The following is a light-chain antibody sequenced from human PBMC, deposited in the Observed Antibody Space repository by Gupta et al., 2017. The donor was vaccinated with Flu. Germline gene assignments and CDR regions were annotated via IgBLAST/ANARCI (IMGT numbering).Light chain of an antibody. V-gene: IGLV2-11*01. CDR2: DVN. CDR3: SSHAGRVTWV. Sequence: QSAPTQPRSVSGSPGQSVTISCTGTSNDVGSSNRFSWYQQRPGNAPKLILYDVNERPSVFHDRFSGSKSGNTASLTISGLQADDEADYYCSSHAGRVTWVFGTGTTVTVL. J-gene: IGLJ1*01. CDR1: SNDVGSSNR.